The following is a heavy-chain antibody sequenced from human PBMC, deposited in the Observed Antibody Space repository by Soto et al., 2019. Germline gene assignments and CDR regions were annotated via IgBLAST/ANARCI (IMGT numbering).Heavy chain of an antibody. J-gene: IGHJ3*02. CDR2: IIPIFGTA. Sequence: GASLKVSCKSSGGTFSSYAISWVRQAPGQGLEWMGGIIPIFGTANYAQKFQGRVTITADESTSTAYMELSSLRSEDTAVYYCARERAYCGGDCPTDAFDIWGQGTMVTVSS. D-gene: IGHD2-21*02. CDR1: GGTFSSYA. CDR3: ARERAYCGGDCPTDAFDI. V-gene: IGHV1-69*13.